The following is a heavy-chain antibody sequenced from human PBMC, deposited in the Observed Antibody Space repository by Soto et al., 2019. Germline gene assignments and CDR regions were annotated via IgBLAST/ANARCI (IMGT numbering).Heavy chain of an antibody. J-gene: IGHJ6*02. V-gene: IGHV1-46*01. D-gene: IGHD3-10*01. CDR1: GYTFTSYY. CDR3: ARGRITMVRGVPPDYYYYGMDV. CDR2: ITPSGGSA. Sequence: ASVKVSCKASGYTFTSYYMHWVRQAPGHGLAWMGRITPSGGSASYAQKFQGRVTMTADESTSTAYMELSSLRSEDTAVYYCARGRITMVRGVPPDYYYYGMDVWGQGTTVTVSS.